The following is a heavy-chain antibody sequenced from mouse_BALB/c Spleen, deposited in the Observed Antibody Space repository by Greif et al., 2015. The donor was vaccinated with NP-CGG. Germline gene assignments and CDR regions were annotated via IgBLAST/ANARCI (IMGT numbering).Heavy chain of an antibody. J-gene: IGHJ1*01. Sequence: VQLKQSGAELVKPGASVKLSCTASGFNIKDTYMHWVKQRPEQGLEWIGRIDPANGNTKYDPKFQGKATITADTSSNTAYLQLSSLTSEDTAVYYCARSRYWYFDVWGAGTTVTVSS. V-gene: IGHV14-3*02. CDR1: GFNIKDTY. CDR3: ARSRYWYFDV. CDR2: IDPANGNT.